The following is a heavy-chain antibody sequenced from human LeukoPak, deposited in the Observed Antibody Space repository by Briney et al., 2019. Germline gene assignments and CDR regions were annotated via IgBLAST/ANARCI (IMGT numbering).Heavy chain of an antibody. D-gene: IGHD3-3*01. Sequence: ASVKVSCKASGYTFTSYYMHWVRQAPGQGLEWMGIINPSGGSTSYAQKFQGRVTMTRDMSTSTVYMELSSLRSEDTAVYYCARDQGFLEWLLGFDYWGQGTLVTVSS. V-gene: IGHV1-46*01. CDR1: GYTFTSYY. CDR2: INPSGGST. J-gene: IGHJ4*02. CDR3: ARDQGFLEWLLGFDY.